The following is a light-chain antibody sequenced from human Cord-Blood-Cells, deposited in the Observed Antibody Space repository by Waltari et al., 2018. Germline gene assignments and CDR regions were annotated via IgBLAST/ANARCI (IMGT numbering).Light chain of an antibody. CDR1: QSISSW. Sequence: DSKITQSVSTLSASVCDRVTITCRASQSISSWLAWYQQKPGKAPKLLIYDASRSEIGVPSRFSGSGSGTEFTLTINSLQPDDSATYYCQQYNSYSCTFGPGTKVDIK. V-gene: IGKV1-5*01. J-gene: IGKJ3*01. CDR3: QQYNSYSCT. CDR2: DAS.